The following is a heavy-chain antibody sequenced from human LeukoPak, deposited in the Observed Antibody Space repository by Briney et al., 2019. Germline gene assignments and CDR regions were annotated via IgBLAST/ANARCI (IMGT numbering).Heavy chain of an antibody. CDR3: AVLKEDYCSGGSCYSNWFDP. J-gene: IGHJ5*02. Sequence: GESLKISSKGSGYSFTSYWISWVRRLPGKGLEWMGRIDPSDSYTNYSPSFQGHFTISADKSISTAYLQWSSLKASDTAMYYCAVLKEDYCSGGSCYSNWFDPWGQGTLVTVSS. CDR1: GYSFTSYW. D-gene: IGHD2-15*01. V-gene: IGHV5-10-1*01. CDR2: IDPSDSYT.